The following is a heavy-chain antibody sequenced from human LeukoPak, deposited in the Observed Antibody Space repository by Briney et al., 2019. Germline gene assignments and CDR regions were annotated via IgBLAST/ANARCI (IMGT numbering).Heavy chain of an antibody. CDR1: GFTFSSYS. J-gene: IGHJ5*02. V-gene: IGHV3-30*18. CDR3: AKEKEAYYDSSGQLHT. Sequence: GGSLRLSCAASGFTFSSYSMNWVRQAPGKGLEWVAVISYDGSNKYYADSVKGRFTISRDNSKNTLYLQMNSLRAEDTAVYYCAKEKEAYYDSSGQLHTWGQGTLVTVSS. CDR2: ISYDGSNK. D-gene: IGHD3-22*01.